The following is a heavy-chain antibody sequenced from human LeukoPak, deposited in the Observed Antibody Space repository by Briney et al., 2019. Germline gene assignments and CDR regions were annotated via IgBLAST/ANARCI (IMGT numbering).Heavy chain of an antibody. J-gene: IGHJ3*02. CDR1: GGSLSSGSYY. Sequence: SETLSLTCTVSGGSLSSGSYYWGWIRQPAGRGLEWIGRIYTSGSTNYNPSLKSRVTISVDTSKNQFSLKLSSVTAADTAVYYCAREGSYYDSSGYYRDAFDIWGQGTMVTVSS. CDR3: AREGSYYDSSGYYRDAFDI. D-gene: IGHD3-22*01. V-gene: IGHV4-61*02. CDR2: IYTSGST.